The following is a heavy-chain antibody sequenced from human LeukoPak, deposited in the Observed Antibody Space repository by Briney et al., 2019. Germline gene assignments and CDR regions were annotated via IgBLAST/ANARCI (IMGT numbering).Heavy chain of an antibody. D-gene: IGHD3-22*01. CDR2: ISYDGSNK. CDR1: GFTFSSYG. CDR3: ARDNVLSGYYDSSGSLGYFDY. Sequence: GRSLRLSCAASGFTFSSYGMHWVRQAPGKGLEWVAVISYDGSNKYYADSVKGRFTISRDNSKNTLYLQMNSLRAEDTAVYYCARDNVLSGYYDSSGSLGYFDYWGQGTLVTVSS. V-gene: IGHV3-30*03. J-gene: IGHJ4*02.